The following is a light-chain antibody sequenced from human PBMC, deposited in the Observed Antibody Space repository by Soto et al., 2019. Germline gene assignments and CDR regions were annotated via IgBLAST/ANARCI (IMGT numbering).Light chain of an antibody. CDR2: GAS. V-gene: IGKV3-20*01. CDR1: QSVSSSY. J-gene: IGKJ2*01. Sequence: EIVLTQSPGTLSLSPGERATLSCRASQSVSSSYLAWYQQKPGQAPRLLIYGASSRATGIPDRFSGSGSGTDFTPTISRLELEDFAVYYCQLYGSANTLGPRTKLEIK. CDR3: QLYGSANT.